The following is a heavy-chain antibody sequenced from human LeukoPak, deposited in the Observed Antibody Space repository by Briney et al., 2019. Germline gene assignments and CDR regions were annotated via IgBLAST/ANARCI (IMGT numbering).Heavy chain of an antibody. CDR2: IYPADSDI. CDR1: GYSINNYW. Sequence: GESLKISCQGSGYSINNYWIGWVRQMPGKGLEWMGIIYPADSDIRYSPSFQGQVTISADKSISTAYLQWSSQKASDTAMYYCARQEYCSGGSCYTWFDPWGQGTLVIVSS. CDR3: ARQEYCSGGSCYTWFDP. J-gene: IGHJ5*02. V-gene: IGHV5-51*01. D-gene: IGHD2-15*01.